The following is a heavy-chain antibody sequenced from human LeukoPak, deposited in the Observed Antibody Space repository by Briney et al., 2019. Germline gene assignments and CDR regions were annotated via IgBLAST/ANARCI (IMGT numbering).Heavy chain of an antibody. CDR3: ARSDQYGSGSDWTTPFDAFDI. Sequence: SETLSLTCTISGGSMHNYYWSWIRQPPGKGLEVIGYIFYTGTTNSNPSLKSRVTISLDTSKSQFSLKLTSVTAADTAVYKCARSDQYGSGSDWTTPFDAFDIWGQGTMVTVSS. CDR2: IFYTGTT. V-gene: IGHV4-59*01. CDR1: GGSMHNYY. J-gene: IGHJ3*02. D-gene: IGHD3-10*01.